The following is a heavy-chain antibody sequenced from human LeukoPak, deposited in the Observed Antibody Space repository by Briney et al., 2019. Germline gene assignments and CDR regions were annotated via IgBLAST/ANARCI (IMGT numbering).Heavy chain of an antibody. CDR3: ASSDLYYFDY. CDR1: GGTFSSYA. V-gene: IGHV1-69*04. Sequence: VASVKVSCKASGGTFSSYAISWVRQAPGQGLEWMGRIIPILGIANYAQKFQGRVTITADKSTSTAYVELSSLRSEDTAVYYCASSDLYYFDYWGQGTLVTVSS. CDR2: IIPILGIA. J-gene: IGHJ4*02.